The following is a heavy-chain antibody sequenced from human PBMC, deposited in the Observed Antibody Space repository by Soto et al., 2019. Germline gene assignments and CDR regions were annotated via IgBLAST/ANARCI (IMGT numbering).Heavy chain of an antibody. CDR3: AAPRAAVPHTRYFDP. J-gene: IGHJ5*02. Sequence: EAQLLESGGGLVQPGGSLRLSCAASGFAFSNFAMSWVRQAPGKGLEWVSAIGSGSRGTHYAESVEDRFTISRDDSKNTLYLQLYSLTAADTAVYYCAAPRAAVPHTRYFDPWGQGTPVTVSP. D-gene: IGHD6-13*01. CDR1: GFAFSNFA. CDR2: IGSGSRGT. V-gene: IGHV3-23*01.